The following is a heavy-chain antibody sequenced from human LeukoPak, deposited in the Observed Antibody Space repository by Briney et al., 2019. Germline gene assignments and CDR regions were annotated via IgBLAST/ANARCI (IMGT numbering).Heavy chain of an antibody. CDR1: GFTFSGYD. CDR3: ARELRITELHCYYYIDV. Sequence: PGGTLRLSCAASGFTFSGYDMNWVRQAPGKGLEWVSYITSSGATIYYADSVKGRFTISRDNAKNSLYLQMNSLRAEDTAVYYCARELRITELHCYYYIDVWGKGTTVTVSS. D-gene: IGHD1-14*01. CDR2: ITSSGATI. J-gene: IGHJ6*03. V-gene: IGHV3-48*03.